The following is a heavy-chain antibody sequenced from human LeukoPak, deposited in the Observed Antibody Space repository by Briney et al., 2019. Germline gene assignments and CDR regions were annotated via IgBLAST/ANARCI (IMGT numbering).Heavy chain of an antibody. CDR2: IYTSGST. CDR3: ARVAFPGFDY. V-gene: IGHV4-61*02. CDR1: GGSISSGSYY. Sequence: PSQTLSLTCTVSGGSISSGSYYWSWIRQPAGTGLEWIGRIYTSGSTNYNPSLKSRVTISVDTSKNQFSLKLSSVAAADTAVYYCARVAFPGFDYWGQGTLVTVSS. J-gene: IGHJ4*02.